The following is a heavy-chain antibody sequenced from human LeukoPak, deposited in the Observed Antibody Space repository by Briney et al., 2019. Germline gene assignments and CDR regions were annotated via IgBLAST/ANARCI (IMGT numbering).Heavy chain of an antibody. J-gene: IGHJ5*02. D-gene: IGHD3-10*01. Sequence: SETLSLTCTVSGGSITSTSHYWTWIRQPPGKGLGWIGSIDYSGSTYYNPSLKSRVTMSVDTSKNQLSLKLSSVTAADSAVYYCASETRTYYYGSGSHPETNWFDPWGQGTLVTVSS. CDR1: GGSITSTSHY. CDR3: ASETRTYYYGSGSHPETNWFDP. CDR2: IDYSGST. V-gene: IGHV4-39*01.